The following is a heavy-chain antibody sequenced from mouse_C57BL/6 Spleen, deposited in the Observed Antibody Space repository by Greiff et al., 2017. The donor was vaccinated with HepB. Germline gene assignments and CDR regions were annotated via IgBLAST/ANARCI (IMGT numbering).Heavy chain of an antibody. J-gene: IGHJ3*01. CDR1: GFTFSNYW. D-gene: IGHD2-4*01. V-gene: IGHV6-3*01. CDR2: IRLKSDNYAT. Sequence: EVKLMESGGGLVQPGGSMKLSCVASGFTFSNYWMNWVRQSPEKGLEWVAQIRLKSDNYATHYAESVKGRFTISREDSKSSVNLHMNTLRAEDTGIYYCTDAYYDYDASFAYWGQGTLVTVS. CDR3: TDAYYDYDASFAY.